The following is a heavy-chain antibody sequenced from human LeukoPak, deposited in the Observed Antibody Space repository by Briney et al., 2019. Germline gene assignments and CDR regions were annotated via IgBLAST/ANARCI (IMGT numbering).Heavy chain of an antibody. D-gene: IGHD3-22*01. CDR1: GYTFTIYG. Sequence: VASVKVSCKASGYTFTIYGISWVRQAPGQGLEWMGWISAYNGNTNYAQKLQGRVTMTTDPSTSTAYMELGSLRSDDTAVYYCARDSPYYYDSSGPGAFDIWGQGTMVTVSS. V-gene: IGHV1-18*01. J-gene: IGHJ3*02. CDR3: ARDSPYYYDSSGPGAFDI. CDR2: ISAYNGNT.